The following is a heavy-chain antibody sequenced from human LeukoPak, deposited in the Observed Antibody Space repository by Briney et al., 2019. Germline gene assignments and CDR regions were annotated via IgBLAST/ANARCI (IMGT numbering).Heavy chain of an antibody. J-gene: IGHJ5*02. CDR2: LNTDGSGT. Sequence: GGSLRLSCAASGFTFSSYAMSWVRQAPGKGLVWVSRLNTDGSGTTYADSVKGRFTISRDNAENTLYLQMNSLRAEDTAIYYCARGLSQQLINWFDAWGQGTPVTVSS. CDR3: ARGLSQQLINWFDA. CDR1: GFTFSSYA. V-gene: IGHV3-74*01. D-gene: IGHD6-13*01.